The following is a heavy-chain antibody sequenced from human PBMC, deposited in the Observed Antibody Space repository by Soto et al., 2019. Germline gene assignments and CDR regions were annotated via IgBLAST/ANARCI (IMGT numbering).Heavy chain of an antibody. V-gene: IGHV4-4*07. J-gene: IGHJ5*02. CDR2: VYFSGST. CDR3: ASFGVRVNSPGNWFDP. Sequence: QVQLQESGPGMVKPLETQSLTCTVSGGSISSYYWSWIRQPAGKGLEWIGRVYFSGSTKYKSSLQSRVTMSVDTSKNQFSLKLSSVTAADTAVYYCASFGVRVNSPGNWFDPWGQGTLVTVSS. CDR1: GGSISSYY. D-gene: IGHD2-8*02.